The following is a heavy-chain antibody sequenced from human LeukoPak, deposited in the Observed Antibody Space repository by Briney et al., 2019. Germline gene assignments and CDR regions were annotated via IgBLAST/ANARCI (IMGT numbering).Heavy chain of an antibody. D-gene: IGHD2-2*01. CDR3: ARGLVVPAAMLVVGAFDI. J-gene: IGHJ3*02. CDR2: IKPNSGGT. V-gene: IGHV1-2*02. Sequence: VASVKVSCKASGYTFTGYYMHWVRQAPGQGLEWMGWIKPNSGGTNYAQKFQGRVTMTRDTSISTAYMELSRLRSDDTAVYYCARGLVVPAAMLVVGAFDIWGQGTMVTVSS. CDR1: GYTFTGYY.